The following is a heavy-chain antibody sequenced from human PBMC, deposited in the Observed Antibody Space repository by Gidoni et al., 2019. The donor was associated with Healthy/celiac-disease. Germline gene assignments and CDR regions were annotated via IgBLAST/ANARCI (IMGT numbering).Heavy chain of an antibody. V-gene: IGHV3-23*01. D-gene: IGHD6-13*01. CDR2: ISGSGGST. J-gene: IGHJ2*01. Sequence: EVQLLASGGGLVQPGGSLRLSCAASGFTFSSYAMSWVRQAPGKGLEWVSAISGSGGSTYYADSVKGRFTISRDNSKNTLYLQMNSLRAEDTAVYYWAREFEEGIAPSVWYFDLWGRGTLVTVSS. CDR1: GFTFSSYA. CDR3: AREFEEGIAPSVWYFDL.